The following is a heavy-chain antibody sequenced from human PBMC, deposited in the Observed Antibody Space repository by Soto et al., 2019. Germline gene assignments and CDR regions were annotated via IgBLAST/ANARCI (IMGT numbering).Heavy chain of an antibody. D-gene: IGHD3-16*01. CDR3: AISQDRGGRTTFIY. CDR1: GFTFDDNA. Sequence: GGSLRLSCAVSGFTFDDNAMHCVRQAPEKGLEWVSGINWKSDIGYADSVKGRFTISRDNAENSLYLQMNSLIAEDTALYYCAISQDRGGRTTFIYWGQGTQVTVSS. J-gene: IGHJ4*02. CDR2: INWKSDI. V-gene: IGHV3-9*01.